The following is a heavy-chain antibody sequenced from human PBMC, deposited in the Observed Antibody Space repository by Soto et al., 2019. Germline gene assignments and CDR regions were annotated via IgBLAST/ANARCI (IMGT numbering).Heavy chain of an antibody. J-gene: IGHJ3*02. CDR3: ARTAGLPLEWLVGDAFDI. D-gene: IGHD3-3*01. Sequence: SETLSLTCAVYGGSFSGYYWSWIRQPPGKGLEWIGEINHSGSTNYNPSLKSRVTISVDTSKNQFSLKLSSVTAADTAVYYWARTAGLPLEWLVGDAFDIWGQGTMVTVSS. CDR2: INHSGST. CDR1: GGSFSGYY. V-gene: IGHV4-34*01.